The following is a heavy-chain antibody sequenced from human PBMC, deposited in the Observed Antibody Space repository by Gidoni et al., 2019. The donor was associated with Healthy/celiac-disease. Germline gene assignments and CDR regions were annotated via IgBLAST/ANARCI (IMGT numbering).Heavy chain of an antibody. CDR2: ISYDGSNK. D-gene: IGHD6-13*01. CDR3: AREQQLSHSLLFDY. CDR1: GFTFSSYG. J-gene: IGHJ4*02. V-gene: IGHV3-30*03. Sequence: QVQLVESGGGVVQPGRSMRLSCAATGFTFSSYGMHWVRQDPGKGLEWVAVISYDGSNKYYADSVKGRFTISRDNSKNTLYLQMNSLRAEDTAVYYCAREQQLSHSLLFDYWGQGTLVTVSS.